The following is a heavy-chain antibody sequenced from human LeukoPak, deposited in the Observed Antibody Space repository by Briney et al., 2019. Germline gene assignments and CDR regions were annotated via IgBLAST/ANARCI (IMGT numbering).Heavy chain of an antibody. CDR1: GGTFSSYA. CDR2: IIPIFGTA. Sequence: SVKVSCKASGGTFSSYAISWVRQAPGQGLEWMGGIIPIFGTANYAQKLQGRVTITTDESTSTAYMELSSLRSEDTAVYYCARSGSYYYYYYMDVWGKGTTVTVSS. J-gene: IGHJ6*03. V-gene: IGHV1-69*05. D-gene: IGHD3-10*01. CDR3: ARSGSYYYYYYMDV.